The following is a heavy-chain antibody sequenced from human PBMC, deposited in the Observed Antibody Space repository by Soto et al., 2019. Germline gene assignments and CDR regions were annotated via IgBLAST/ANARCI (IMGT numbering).Heavy chain of an antibody. J-gene: IGHJ5*02. CDR1: GFTFSSYA. CDR3: ARGRGSGYSNWFDP. D-gene: IGHD3-22*01. V-gene: IGHV3-30-3*01. CDR2: ISYDGSNK. Sequence: QVQLVESGGGMVQPGRSLRLSCAASGFTFSSYAMHWVRQAPGKGLEWVAVISYDGSNKYYADSVKGRFTISRDNSKNTLYLQMNSLRAEDTAVYYCARGRGSGYSNWFDPWGQGTLVTVSS.